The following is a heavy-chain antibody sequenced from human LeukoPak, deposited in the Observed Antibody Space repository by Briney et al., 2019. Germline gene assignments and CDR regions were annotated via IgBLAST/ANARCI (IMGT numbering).Heavy chain of an antibody. CDR1: GYTFISYG. D-gene: IGHD6-13*01. CDR2: IIPIFGTA. Sequence: EASVKVSCKTSGYTFISYGISWVRQAPGQGLEWMGGIIPIFGTANYAQKFQGRVTITADKSTSTAYMELSSLRSEDTAVYYCARDTGLEFPSSWFLRATGNNWFDPWGQGTLVTVSS. CDR3: ARDTGLEFPSSWFLRATGNNWFDP. J-gene: IGHJ5*02. V-gene: IGHV1-69*06.